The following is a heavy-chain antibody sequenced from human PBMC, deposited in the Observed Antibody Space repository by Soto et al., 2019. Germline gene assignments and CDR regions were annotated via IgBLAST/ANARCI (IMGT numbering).Heavy chain of an antibody. CDR1: GFTFSSYA. CDR3: AKDGGEYYDILTGYYNAAYYFDY. CDR2: ISGSGGST. J-gene: IGHJ4*02. D-gene: IGHD3-9*01. V-gene: IGHV3-23*01. Sequence: PGGSLRLSCAASGFTFSSYATSWVRQAPGKGLEWVSAISGSGGSTYYADSVKGRFTISRDNSKNTLYLQMNSLRAEDTAVYYCAKDGGEYYDILTGYYNAAYYFDYWGQGTLVTVSS.